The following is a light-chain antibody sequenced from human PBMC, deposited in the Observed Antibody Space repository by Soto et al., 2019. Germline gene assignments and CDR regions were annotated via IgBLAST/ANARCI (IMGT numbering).Light chain of an antibody. Sequence: IKMNMSPSTLSAPVRDRVTITCRASQSITNWLAWYQQKPGKAPKLLIYGASTLESGVPSRFSGSGSGTEFTLTISSLESDDFATYYCQQYSSYWTFGQGTMVDI. CDR2: GAS. CDR1: QSITNW. J-gene: IGKJ1*01. V-gene: IGKV1-5*01. CDR3: QQYSSYWT.